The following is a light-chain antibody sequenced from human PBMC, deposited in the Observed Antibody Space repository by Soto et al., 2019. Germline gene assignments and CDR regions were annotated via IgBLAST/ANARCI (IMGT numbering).Light chain of an antibody. CDR1: QGISSY. CDR3: QQYYSYLLYT. Sequence: AIRMTQSPSSLSASTGDRVTITCRVSQGISSYLAWYQQKPGKAPKLLIYAASTLQSGVPSRFSGSGSGTDFTLTISCLQSEDFATYYCQQYYSYLLYTFGQGTKLEIK. CDR2: AAS. V-gene: IGKV1-8*01. J-gene: IGKJ2*01.